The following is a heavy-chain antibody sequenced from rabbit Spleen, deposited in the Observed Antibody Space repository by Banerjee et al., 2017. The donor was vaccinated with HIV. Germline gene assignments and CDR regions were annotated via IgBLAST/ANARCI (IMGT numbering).Heavy chain of an antibody. D-gene: IGHD1-1*01. CDR3: ARDTSSSFSSYGMDL. CDR2: IDTGSSGFT. V-gene: IGHV1S45*01. J-gene: IGHJ6*01. Sequence: QQQLEESGGGLVKPGGTLTLTCTASGFSFSSTHYMCWVRQAPGKGLEWIACIDTGSSGFTYFASWAKGRFTISKTSSTTVTLQMTSLTAADTATYFCARDTSSSFSSYGMDLWGPGTLVTVS. CDR1: GFSFSSTHY.